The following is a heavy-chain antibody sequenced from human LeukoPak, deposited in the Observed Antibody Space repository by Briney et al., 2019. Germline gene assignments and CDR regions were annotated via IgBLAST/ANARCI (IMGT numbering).Heavy chain of an antibody. CDR2: ISGGGGAA. CDR3: AKASPRLNTAVAGTYDY. Sequence: PGGSLRLSCAASGFTFSSYAMSWVRQAPGKGLEWVSAISGGGGAAYYADSVKGRFTISRDNSNNTMYLQMNSLRAEDTAVYYCAKASPRLNTAVAGTYDYWGQGTLVTVSS. J-gene: IGHJ4*02. D-gene: IGHD6-19*01. CDR1: GFTFSSYA. V-gene: IGHV3-23*01.